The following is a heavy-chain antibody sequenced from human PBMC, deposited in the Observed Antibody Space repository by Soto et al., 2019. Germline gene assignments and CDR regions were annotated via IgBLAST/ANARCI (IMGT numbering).Heavy chain of an antibody. Sequence: PSDALSRTSSPAGSTMTMSGYNRGWKQHPPGNVLQYIGSVYNIGQTYYNPSLTSPVTISIDTSKNLFSLSLRSVTAADTAVYFCVRRGRTSNGDWFDLWGQGILVTVSS. CDR2: VYNIGQT. J-gene: IGHJ5*02. CDR3: VRRGRTSNGDWFDL. CDR1: GSTMTMSGYN. D-gene: IGHD3-3*02. V-gene: IGHV4-39*01.